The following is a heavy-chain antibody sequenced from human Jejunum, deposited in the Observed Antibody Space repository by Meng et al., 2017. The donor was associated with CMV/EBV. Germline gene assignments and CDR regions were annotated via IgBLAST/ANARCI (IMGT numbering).Heavy chain of an antibody. CDR2: IYSSGTT. CDR3: ARHEVVGTAIFDY. J-gene: IGHJ4*02. D-gene: IGHD6-19*01. V-gene: IGHV4-4*07. CDR1: GGSISNYS. Sequence: QGQLPQSGPGLLKPSDTPSLTCTFSGGSISNYSWSWSRQPAGKGLEYIGRIYSSGTTKYNPSLNSRVTMSVDTSKNQFSLKVRSVTAADTAVYLCARHEVVGTAIFDYWGQGTLVTVSS.